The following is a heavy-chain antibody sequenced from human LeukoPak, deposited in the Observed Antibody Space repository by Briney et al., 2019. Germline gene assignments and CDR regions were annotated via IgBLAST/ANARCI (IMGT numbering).Heavy chain of an antibody. D-gene: IGHD4-23*01. CDR3: ARERGGNSPFDS. CDR1: RYTFTGYY. V-gene: IGHV1-2*02. J-gene: IGHJ4*02. Sequence: ASVKVSCKTSRYTFTGYYMHWVRQAPGQGLEWMGWINPNSSVTNYAQRFQGRVTMTRDTSISAAYMELRWLTSDDTAVYYCARERGGNSPFDSWGQGTLVTVSS. CDR2: INPNSSVT.